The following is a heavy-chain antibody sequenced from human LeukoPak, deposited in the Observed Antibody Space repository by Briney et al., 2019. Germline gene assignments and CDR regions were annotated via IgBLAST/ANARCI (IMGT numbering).Heavy chain of an antibody. Sequence: GGSLRLTCAASGFTFSSYAMSWVRQAPGRGLQWISTITDSGRSTYYADSVKGRFTISRDNSKNTLDLQMNSLRAEDTAVYYCARERSSGWYLRSKYYFDYWGQGTLVTVSS. CDR3: ARERSSGWYLRSKYYFDY. V-gene: IGHV3-23*01. CDR1: GFTFSSYA. CDR2: ITDSGRST. D-gene: IGHD6-19*01. J-gene: IGHJ4*02.